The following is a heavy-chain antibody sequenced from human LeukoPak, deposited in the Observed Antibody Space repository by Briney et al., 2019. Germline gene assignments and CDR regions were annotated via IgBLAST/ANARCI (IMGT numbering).Heavy chain of an antibody. CDR2: ISAYNGNT. J-gene: IGHJ6*03. D-gene: IGHD4-17*01. V-gene: IGHV1-18*01. Sequence: ASVKVSCKASGYTFTSYGISWVRQAPGQGLEWMGWISAYNGNTNYAQKLQGRVTMTTDTSTSTAYMELRSLRSDDTAVYYCARDLTTVTTDYYYYYYMDVWGQGTLVTVSS. CDR3: ARDLTTVTTDYYYYYYMDV. CDR1: GYTFTSYG.